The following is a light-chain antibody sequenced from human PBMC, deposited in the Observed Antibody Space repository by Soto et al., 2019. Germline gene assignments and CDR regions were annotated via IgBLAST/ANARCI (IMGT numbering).Light chain of an antibody. J-gene: IGKJ1*01. V-gene: IGKV3-11*01. Sequence: EVVLTQSPATLSLSPGERATLSCRASESVDKYVAWYQQKPGQAPRLLIYEVSNRATGIPPRFSGSGSGTDFTLTVSSREPEDFALYYCQQRSNWPPTWAFGQGTKVEIK. CDR1: ESVDKY. CDR3: QQRSNWPPTWA. CDR2: EVS.